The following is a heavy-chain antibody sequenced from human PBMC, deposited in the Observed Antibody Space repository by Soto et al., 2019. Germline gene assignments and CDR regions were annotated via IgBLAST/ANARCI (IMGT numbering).Heavy chain of an antibody. Sequence: GSLRLSCAASGFTFSSYAMHWVRQAPGKGLEWVAVISYDGSNKYYADSVKGRFTISRDNSKNTLYLQMNSLRAEDTAVYYCARDLYPRYYYYGMDVWGQGTTVTVSS. CDR1: GFTFSSYA. V-gene: IGHV3-30-3*01. CDR3: ARDLYPRYYYYGMDV. J-gene: IGHJ6*02. CDR2: ISYDGSNK.